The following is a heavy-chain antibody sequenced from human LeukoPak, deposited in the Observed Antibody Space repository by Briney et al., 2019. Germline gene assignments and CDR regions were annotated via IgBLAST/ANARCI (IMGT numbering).Heavy chain of an antibody. CDR2: IKQDGSEK. V-gene: IGHV3-7*03. Sequence: GGSLRLSCAASGFTFSSYWMSWVRQAPGKGLEWVAHIKQDGSEKYYVDSVKGRFTISRDNARNSLYLQMNSLRAEDTAVYYCARLVEGSSWYQYYYYYYGMDVWGKGTTVTVSS. D-gene: IGHD6-13*01. CDR3: ARLVEGSSWYQYYYYYYGMDV. J-gene: IGHJ6*04. CDR1: GFTFSSYW.